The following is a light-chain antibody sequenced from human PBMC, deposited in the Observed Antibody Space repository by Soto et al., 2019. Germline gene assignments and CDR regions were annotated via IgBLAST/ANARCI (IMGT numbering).Light chain of an antibody. CDR3: QQYYSYART. V-gene: IGKV1-8*01. CDR2: AAS. Sequence: AIRMTQSPSSFSASTGDRVTITCRASQGIGSYLAWYQQKPGKAPKLLIYAASTLQSGVPSRFSGSGSGTDFTLTISCLQSEDFATYYCQQYYSYARTFGQGTKVDIK. CDR1: QGIGSY. J-gene: IGKJ1*01.